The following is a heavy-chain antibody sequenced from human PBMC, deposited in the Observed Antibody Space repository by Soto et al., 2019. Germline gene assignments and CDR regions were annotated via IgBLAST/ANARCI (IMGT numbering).Heavy chain of an antibody. J-gene: IGHJ4*02. Sequence: QVQLVQSGAEVKKPGASVKVSCKASGYTFTGYYMHWVRQAPGQGLEWMGWINPNSGGTNYAQKFQGWVTMTGDTSISTAYMELSRLRSDDTAVYYCAASIIAAAAPFDYWGQGTLVTVSS. D-gene: IGHD6-13*01. CDR2: INPNSGGT. CDR1: GYTFTGYY. V-gene: IGHV1-2*04. CDR3: AASIIAAAAPFDY.